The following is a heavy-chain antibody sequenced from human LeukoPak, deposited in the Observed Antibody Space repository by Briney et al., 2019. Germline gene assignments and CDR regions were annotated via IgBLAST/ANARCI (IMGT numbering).Heavy chain of an antibody. J-gene: IGHJ5*02. D-gene: IGHD3-3*01. CDR1: GFTFSSYA. V-gene: IGHV3-23*01. CDR2: ISGSGGST. CDR3: AKDRGYDFWSGFRFDP. Sequence: GGSLRLSCAASGFTFSSYAMSWVRQAPGKGLEWVSAISGSGGSTYYADSVKGRFTISRDNSKNTLYLQMNSLRAEDTAVYYCAKDRGYDFWSGFRFDPWGQGTLVTVSS.